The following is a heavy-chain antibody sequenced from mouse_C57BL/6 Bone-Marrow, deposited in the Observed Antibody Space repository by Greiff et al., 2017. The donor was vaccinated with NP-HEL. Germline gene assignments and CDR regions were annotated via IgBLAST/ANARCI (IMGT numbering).Heavy chain of an antibody. V-gene: IGHV5-12*01. D-gene: IGHD1-1*01. CDR1: GFTFSDYY. CDR2: ISNGGGST. J-gene: IGHJ3*01. Sequence: EVKVVESGGGLVQPGGSLKLSCAASGFTFSDYYMYWVRQTPEKRLEWVAYISNGGGSTYYPDTVKGRFTISRDNAKNTLYLQMSRLKSEDTAMYYCARQITTVVGPFAYWGQGTLVTVSA. CDR3: ARQITTVVGPFAY.